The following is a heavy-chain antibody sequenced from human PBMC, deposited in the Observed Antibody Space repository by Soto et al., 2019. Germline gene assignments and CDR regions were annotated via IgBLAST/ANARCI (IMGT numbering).Heavy chain of an antibody. CDR2: ISYDGSNK. D-gene: IGHD6-13*01. CDR3: AREEQQLVQTYYYYYYGMDV. V-gene: IGHV3-30-3*01. J-gene: IGHJ6*02. Sequence: GGSLRLSCAASGFTFSSYAMHWVRQAPGKGLEWVAVISYDGSNKYYADSVKGRFTISRDNFKNTLYLQMNSLRAEDTAVYYCAREEQQLVQTYYYYYYGMDVWGQGTTVTVSS. CDR1: GFTFSSYA.